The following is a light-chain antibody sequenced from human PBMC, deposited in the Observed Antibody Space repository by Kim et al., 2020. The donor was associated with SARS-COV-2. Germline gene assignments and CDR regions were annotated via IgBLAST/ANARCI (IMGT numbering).Light chain of an antibody. CDR3: QAWDSGNVV. J-gene: IGLJ2*01. V-gene: IGLV3-1*01. CDR2: QDT. CDR1: ELGKKY. Sequence: SYELTQPPSVSVSPGQTASITCSGDELGKKYTSWYQQMPGQSPVLVIYQDTKRPSQIPARFSGSNSGNTATLTIGGTQAMDEADYYCQAWDSGNVVFGGG.